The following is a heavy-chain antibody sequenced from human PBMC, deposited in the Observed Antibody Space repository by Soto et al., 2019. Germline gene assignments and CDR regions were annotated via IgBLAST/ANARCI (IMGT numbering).Heavy chain of an antibody. V-gene: IGHV1-2*04. CDR1: GYTLTVYY. D-gene: IGHD3-10*01. J-gene: IGHJ5*02. Sequence: ASVKVSCKASGYTLTVYYMHWVLQAPGQGLEWMGWINPNSGGTNYAQKFQGWVTMTRDTSISTAYMELSRLRSDDTAVYYCARGITMVRGVSNWFDPWGQGTLVTVSS. CDR3: ARGITMVRGVSNWFDP. CDR2: INPNSGGT.